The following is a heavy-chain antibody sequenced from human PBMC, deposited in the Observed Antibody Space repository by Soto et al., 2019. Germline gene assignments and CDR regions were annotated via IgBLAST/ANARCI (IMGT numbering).Heavy chain of an antibody. J-gene: IGHJ6*03. CDR2: IYSGGST. Sequence: EVQLVESGGGLVQPGGSLRLSCAASGFTVSSNYMSWVRQAPGKGLEWVSVIYSGGSTYYADSVKGSFTISRDNSKNTLYLQMNSLRAEDTAVYYCAREDYYYYYMDVWGRGTTVTVSS. CDR3: AREDYYYYYMDV. CDR1: GFTVSSNY. V-gene: IGHV3-66*01.